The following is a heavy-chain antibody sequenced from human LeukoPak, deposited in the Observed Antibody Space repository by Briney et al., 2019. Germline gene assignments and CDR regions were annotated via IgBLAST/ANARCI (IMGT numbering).Heavy chain of an antibody. D-gene: IGHD2-21*02. CDR1: GFTFTSFT. V-gene: IGHV3-23*01. CDR3: AKDHVVAVTGMYY. Sequence: PGGSLRLSCAASGFTFTSFTMSWVRQTPGKGLEWVSSISGTGGNTYYADSVKGRFTISRDNSRNTLYLQMNSLRAEDTAVYYCAKDHVVAVTGMYYWGQGTLVTVSS. J-gene: IGHJ4*02. CDR2: ISGTGGNT.